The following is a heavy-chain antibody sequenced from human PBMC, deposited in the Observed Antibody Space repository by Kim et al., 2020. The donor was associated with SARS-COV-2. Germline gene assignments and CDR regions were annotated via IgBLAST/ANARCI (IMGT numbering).Heavy chain of an antibody. Sequence: GGSLRLSCAASELNVSDNYMNWVRQGPGKGLEWVSILYIIGSTYYADSVRGRFTISRDSSKNTLYLQMRNLSADDTAVYFCARDTINSGMDVWGQGTTVT. D-gene: IGHD3-9*01. J-gene: IGHJ6*02. CDR2: LYIIGST. CDR3: ARDTINSGMDV. CDR1: ELNVSDNY. V-gene: IGHV3-66*01.